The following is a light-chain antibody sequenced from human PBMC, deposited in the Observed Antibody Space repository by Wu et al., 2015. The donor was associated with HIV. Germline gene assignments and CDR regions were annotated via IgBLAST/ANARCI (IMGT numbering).Light chain of an antibody. J-gene: IGKJ1*01. Sequence: EIVLTQSPGTLSLSPGERATLSCTASQGISANYVAWYQQKPGQAPRLLVFGVSNRATGIPTRFSGSGSGTDFTLTISRLETEDFAVYYCQQYDDSPPWTFGQGTRVE. CDR3: QQYDDSPPWT. V-gene: IGKV3-20*01. CDR1: QGISANY. CDR2: GVS.